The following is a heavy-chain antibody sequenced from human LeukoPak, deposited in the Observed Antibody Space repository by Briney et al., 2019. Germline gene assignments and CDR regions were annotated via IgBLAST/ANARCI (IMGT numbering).Heavy chain of an antibody. Sequence: GGSLRLSCAASGFTFSSYWMSWVRQAPGKGLEWVANIKQDGSEKYYVDSVKGRFTISRDNAKNSLYLQMNSLRAEDTAVYYCAREGRGRIVVVITTPYFDYWGQGTLVTVSS. D-gene: IGHD3-22*01. CDR2: IKQDGSEK. CDR1: GFTFSSYW. V-gene: IGHV3-7*01. CDR3: AREGRGRIVVVITTPYFDY. J-gene: IGHJ4*02.